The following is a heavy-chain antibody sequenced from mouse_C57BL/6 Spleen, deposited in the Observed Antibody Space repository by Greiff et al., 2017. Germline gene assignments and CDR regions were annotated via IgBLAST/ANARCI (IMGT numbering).Heavy chain of an antibody. V-gene: IGHV2-2*01. CDR3: ARNLLRWDYFDY. D-gene: IGHD1-1*01. J-gene: IGHJ2*01. Sequence: VQLQQSGPGLVQPSQSLSITCTVSGFSLTSSGVHWVRQSPGKGLEWLGVIWSGGSTDYNAAFISRLSISKDNSKSQVFFKMNSLQADDTAIYYCARNLLRWDYFDYWGQGTTLTVSS. CDR2: IWSGGST. CDR1: GFSLTSSG.